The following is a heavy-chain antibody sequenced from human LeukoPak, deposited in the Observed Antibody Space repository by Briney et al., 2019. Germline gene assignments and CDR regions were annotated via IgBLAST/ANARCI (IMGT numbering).Heavy chain of an antibody. D-gene: IGHD6-13*01. CDR1: GFTFSSYA. V-gene: IGHV3-23*01. CDR3: ATHPGIAAAGTIADLLMSSIPDY. Sequence: GGSLRLSCAASGFTFSSYAMSWVRQAPGKGLEWVSAISGSGGSTYYADSVKGRFPISRDNSKNTLYLQMNSLRAEDTAVYYCATHPGIAAAGTIADLLMSSIPDYWGQGTLVTVSS. CDR2: ISGSGGST. J-gene: IGHJ4*02.